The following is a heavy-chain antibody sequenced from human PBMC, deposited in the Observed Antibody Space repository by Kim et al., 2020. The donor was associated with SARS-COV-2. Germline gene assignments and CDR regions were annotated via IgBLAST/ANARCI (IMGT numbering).Heavy chain of an antibody. CDR2: IRSKANNYAT. Sequence: GGSLRLSCATSGFTFSGSGIHWVRQASGKGLEWVGRIRSKANNYATAYGASVEGRFTFSRDDSKNTAYLQMNSLKTEDTAVYYCVSAWYDYYGMDIWGQGTTVTVSS. CDR3: VSAWYDYYGMDI. CDR1: GFTFSGSG. J-gene: IGHJ6*02. V-gene: IGHV3-73*01.